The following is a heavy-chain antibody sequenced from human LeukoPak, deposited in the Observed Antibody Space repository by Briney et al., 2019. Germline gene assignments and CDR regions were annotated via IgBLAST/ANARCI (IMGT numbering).Heavy chain of an antibody. CDR1: GGTFSSYA. D-gene: IGHD1-1*01. CDR2: IIPIFGTA. J-gene: IGHJ4*02. V-gene: IGHV1-69*13. Sequence: SVKVSCKASGGTFSSYAISWVRQAPGQGLEWMGGIIPIFGTANYAQKFQGRVTITADESTSTAYMELSGLRSEGTAVYYCVTREDFDYWGQGTLVTVSS. CDR3: VTREDFDY.